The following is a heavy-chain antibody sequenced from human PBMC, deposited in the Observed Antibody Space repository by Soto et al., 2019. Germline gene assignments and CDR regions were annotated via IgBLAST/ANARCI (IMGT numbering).Heavy chain of an antibody. J-gene: IGHJ4*02. D-gene: IGHD6-19*01. CDR2: ISGSGGST. Sequence: GSLRLSCAASGFTFSSYAMSWVRQAPGKGLEWVSAISGSGGSTYYADSVKGRFTISRDNSKNTLYLQMNSLRAEDTAVYYRARGRSGSGWDYYFDYWGQGTLVTVSS. CDR1: GFTFSSYA. CDR3: ARGRSGSGWDYYFDY. V-gene: IGHV3-23*01.